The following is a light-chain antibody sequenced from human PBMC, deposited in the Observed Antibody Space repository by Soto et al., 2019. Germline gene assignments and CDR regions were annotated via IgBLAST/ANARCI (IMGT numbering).Light chain of an antibody. J-gene: IGKJ5*01. CDR3: RQRCNCGS. CDR2: AAS. CDR1: QTMTRAY. Sequence: RATLSSRASQTMTRAYLAGYQQKPGHAPRPPIYAASYRATVIPAGFIGSGSGTDVSLTISCLEPTYAAVIYGRQRCNCGSFGQGTRLEIK. V-gene: IGKV3-11*01.